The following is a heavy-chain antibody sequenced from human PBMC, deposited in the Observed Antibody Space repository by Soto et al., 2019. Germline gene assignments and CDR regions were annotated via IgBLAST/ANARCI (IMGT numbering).Heavy chain of an antibody. V-gene: IGHV3-48*01. Sequence: GGSLRLSCAASGFTFSSYAIYWLRQAPGKGLEWVSYITTTYTIYYADSVKGRFTISRDNAKNSLYLQINSLRAEDTAVYYCARVVRRDYDKRGLDNWGQGTLVTVSS. J-gene: IGHJ4*02. CDR2: ITTTYTI. D-gene: IGHD4-17*01. CDR1: GFTFSSYA. CDR3: ARVVRRDYDKRGLDN.